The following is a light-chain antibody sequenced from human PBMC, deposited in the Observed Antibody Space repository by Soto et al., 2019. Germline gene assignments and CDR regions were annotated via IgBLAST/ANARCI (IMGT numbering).Light chain of an antibody. J-gene: IGKJ1*01. Sequence: DIQMTQSPSTLSASVGDRVTITCRASQSISSWLAWYQQKPGKAPKLLIYDASSLQSGVPSRFSGNRSGTECTLTISSLQPDDFATYYCQQYNSYSPWTFGQGTKVEIK. CDR3: QQYNSYSPWT. V-gene: IGKV1-5*01. CDR1: QSISSW. CDR2: DAS.